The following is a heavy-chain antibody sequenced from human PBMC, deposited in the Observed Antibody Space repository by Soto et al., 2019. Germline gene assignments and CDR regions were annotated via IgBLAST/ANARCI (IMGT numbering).Heavy chain of an antibody. CDR1: GGSFSGYY. J-gene: IGHJ6*03. D-gene: IGHD3-3*01. CDR3: AGVIFGVVIDYYYHYIDV. CDR2: INHSGST. V-gene: IGHV4-34*01. Sequence: SETLSLTCAVYGGSFSGYYWSWIRQPPGKGLEWIGEINHSGSTNYNPSLKSRVTISVDTSKNHFSLQLSSVTAAGTAVYYCAGVIFGVVIDYYYHYIDVWGKGTTVTVSS.